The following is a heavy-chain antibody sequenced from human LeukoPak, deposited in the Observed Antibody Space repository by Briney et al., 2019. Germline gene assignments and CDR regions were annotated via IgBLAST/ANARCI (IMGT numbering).Heavy chain of an antibody. Sequence: GASVKVSCKASGYTFTSYDINWVRQATGQGLEWTGWMNPNSGNTGYAQKFQGRVTMTRNTSISTAYMELSSLRSEDTAVYYCARGPPRYYYGSGSFYGMDVWGQGTTVTVSS. J-gene: IGHJ6*02. CDR1: GYTFTSYD. V-gene: IGHV1-8*01. D-gene: IGHD3-10*01. CDR2: MNPNSGNT. CDR3: ARGPPRYYYGSGSFYGMDV.